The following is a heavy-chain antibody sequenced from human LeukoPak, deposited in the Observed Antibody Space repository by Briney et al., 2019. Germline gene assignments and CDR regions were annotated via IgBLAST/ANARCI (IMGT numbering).Heavy chain of an antibody. CDR2: ISSSSSYI. V-gene: IGHV3-21*01. J-gene: IGHJ3*02. CDR3: AIGPDFWSGYFTEAFDI. CDR1: GFTFSSYS. Sequence: PGGSLRLSCAASGFTFSSYSMNWVRHAPGKGREWVSYISSSSSYIYYADSVTGRFTISRDNAKNSLYLQMNSLRAEDTAVYYCAIGPDFWSGYFTEAFDIWGQGTMVTVSS. D-gene: IGHD3-3*01.